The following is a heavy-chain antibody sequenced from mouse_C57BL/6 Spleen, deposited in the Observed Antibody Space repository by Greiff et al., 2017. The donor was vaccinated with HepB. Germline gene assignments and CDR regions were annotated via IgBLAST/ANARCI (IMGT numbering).Heavy chain of an antibody. V-gene: IGHV3-8*01. D-gene: IGHD2-5*01. J-gene: IGHJ1*03. CDR3: ARNHYSNYGGWYFDV. CDR1: GYSITSDY. Sequence: EVQLKESGPGLAKPSQTLSLTCSVTGYSITSDYWNWIRKFPGNKLEYMGYISYSGSTYYNPSLKSRISITRDTSKNQYYLQLNSVTTGDTATYYCARNHYSNYGGWYFDVWGTGTTVTVSS. CDR2: ISYSGST.